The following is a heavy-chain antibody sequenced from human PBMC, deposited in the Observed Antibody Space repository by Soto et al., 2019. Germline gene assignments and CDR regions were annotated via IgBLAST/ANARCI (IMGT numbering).Heavy chain of an antibody. CDR3: ARDTDGLHY. J-gene: IGHJ4*02. Sequence: GGSLRHSCAASGFTFDDYGMSWVRQAPGKGLEWVSGINWNGGSTGYADSVKGRFTVSRDNAKNTLYLQMNSLRADDTAVYYCARDTDGLHYWGQGTLVTVSS. CDR2: INWNGGST. V-gene: IGHV3-20*04. CDR1: GFTFDDYG.